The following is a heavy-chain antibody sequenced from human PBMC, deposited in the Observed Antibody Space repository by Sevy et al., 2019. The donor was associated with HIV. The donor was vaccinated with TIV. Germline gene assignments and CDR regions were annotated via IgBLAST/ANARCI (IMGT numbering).Heavy chain of an antibody. CDR3: ARVAVEYCTNDCYHRFDH. V-gene: IGHV3-30*04. Sequence: AGSLRLSCVASGFTFPINSVLWVLQAPGKGLEWLTLIAYDGNYKYYADSVKGRFTISRDNSNNILYLQMSSLRVEDTALYFCARVAVEYCTNDCYHRFDHWGLGTLVTVSS. D-gene: IGHD2-8*01. CDR1: GFTFPINS. CDR2: IAYDGNYK. J-gene: IGHJ4*02.